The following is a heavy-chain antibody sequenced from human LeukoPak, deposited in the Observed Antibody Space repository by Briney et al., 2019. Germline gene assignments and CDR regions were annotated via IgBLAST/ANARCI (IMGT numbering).Heavy chain of an antibody. Sequence: GGSLRLSCAASGFTFSSYAMSWVRQAPGKGLEWVSAISGSGGSTYYADSVKGRFTISRDNSKNTLYLQMNSLRAEDTAAYYCAKDGTRYCSGGSCYSTPYWGQGTLVTVSS. CDR2: ISGSGGST. V-gene: IGHV3-23*01. J-gene: IGHJ4*02. D-gene: IGHD2-15*01. CDR3: AKDGTRYCSGGSCYSTPY. CDR1: GFTFSSYA.